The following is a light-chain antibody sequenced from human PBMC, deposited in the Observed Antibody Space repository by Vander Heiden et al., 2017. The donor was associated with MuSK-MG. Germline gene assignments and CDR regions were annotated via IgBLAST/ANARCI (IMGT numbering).Light chain of an antibody. Sequence: VIWVTQSPSLLSASTGDRVTISCRVSQDMHIYLAWYQQKPGTAPKLLIYGASTLQSGVPSRFSGSGFGTDFTLTINSLQSEDFATYYCQQYDTFPETFGQGTTVEVK. J-gene: IGKJ1*01. V-gene: IGKV1D-8*01. CDR3: QQYDTFPET. CDR1: QDMHIY. CDR2: GAS.